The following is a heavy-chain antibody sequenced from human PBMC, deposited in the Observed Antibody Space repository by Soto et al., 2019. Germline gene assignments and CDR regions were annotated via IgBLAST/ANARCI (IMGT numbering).Heavy chain of an antibody. CDR1: GFIFSNFG. Sequence: GGSLRLSCAASGFIFSNFGMHWIRQAPGKWLEWVAVIWYDGSNEYYADSVKGRFTISKDNSKNMLYLQMNSLRAEDTAVYYCARDDIPGITVATYGLDVWGQGXTVTVYS. V-gene: IGHV3-33*01. J-gene: IGHJ6*02. CDR2: IWYDGSNE. D-gene: IGHD6-19*01. CDR3: ARDDIPGITVATYGLDV.